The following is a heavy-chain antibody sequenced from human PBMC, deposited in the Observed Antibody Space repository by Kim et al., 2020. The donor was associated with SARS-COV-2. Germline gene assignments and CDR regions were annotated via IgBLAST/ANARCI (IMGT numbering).Heavy chain of an antibody. D-gene: IGHD3-10*01. CDR3: ARASMIRGSY. J-gene: IGHJ4*02. V-gene: IGHV3-74*01. Sequence: YAAAVKYRFTIAIDNDKNRLYLQMNSLRAEDTAVYYCARASMIRGSYWGQGTLVTVSS.